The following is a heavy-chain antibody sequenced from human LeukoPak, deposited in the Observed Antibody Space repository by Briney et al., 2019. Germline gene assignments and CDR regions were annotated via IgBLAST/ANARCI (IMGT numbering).Heavy chain of an antibody. J-gene: IGHJ5*02. CDR3: ARANSWFDP. Sequence: PSETLSLTCTVSGASISGGYYWGWIRQPLGKRLEWIGSIYYSGSTYYNPSLKSRVTISVDTSKNQFSLKLSSVTAADTAMYYCARANSWFDPWGQGTLVTVSS. CDR2: IYYSGST. D-gene: IGHD4-11*01. V-gene: IGHV4-38-2*02. CDR1: GASISGGYY.